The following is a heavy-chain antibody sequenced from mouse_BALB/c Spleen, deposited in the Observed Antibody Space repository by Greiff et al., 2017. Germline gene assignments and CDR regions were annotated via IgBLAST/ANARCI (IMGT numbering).Heavy chain of an antibody. D-gene: IGHD1-1*01. CDR1: GFNFNDYY. CDR3: ARGDYYGYYFDY. Sequence: EVQLQQSGAELVRPGASVKLSCKASGFNFNDYYMHWVKQRPEQGLEWIGWIDPENGNTIYDPKFQGKASITADTSSNTAYLQLSSLTSEDTAVYYCARGDYYGYYFDYWGQGTTLTVSS. V-gene: IGHV14-1*02. J-gene: IGHJ2*01. CDR2: IDPENGNT.